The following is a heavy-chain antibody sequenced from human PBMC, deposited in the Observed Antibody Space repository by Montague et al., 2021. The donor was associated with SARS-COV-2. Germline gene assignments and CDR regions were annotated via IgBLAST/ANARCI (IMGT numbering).Heavy chain of an antibody. J-gene: IGHJ3*01. CDR2: IYWDGDQ. CDR1: GFSLNTDGVC. CDR3: ARRYDFYRAEAFDV. Sequence: AFVKPTQTLTLTCVFSGFSLNTDGVCVAWIRRPPGKALEWLALIYWDGDQRYSPSLKTRLTITKDTSKNRVVLTMTNLDPVDTATYYCARRYDFYRAEAFDVWGQGTMLTVSS. V-gene: IGHV2-5*02. D-gene: IGHD3-3*01.